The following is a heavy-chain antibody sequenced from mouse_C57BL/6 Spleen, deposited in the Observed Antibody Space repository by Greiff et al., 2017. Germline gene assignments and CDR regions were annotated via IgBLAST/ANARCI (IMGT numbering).Heavy chain of an antibody. CDR2: VYPYNGGT. CDR3: SRQYYGSSQYYFDY. J-gene: IGHJ2*01. V-gene: IGHV1-36*01. Sequence: EVQLHQSGPVLVKPGPSVKISCKASGFTFTDYYMHWVKQSHGKSLEWIGLVYPYNGGTSYNQKFKGKATLTVDTSSSTAYMALNSLTSEDSAVYYCSRQYYGSSQYYFDYWGQGTTLTVSS. CDR1: GFTFTDYY. D-gene: IGHD1-1*01.